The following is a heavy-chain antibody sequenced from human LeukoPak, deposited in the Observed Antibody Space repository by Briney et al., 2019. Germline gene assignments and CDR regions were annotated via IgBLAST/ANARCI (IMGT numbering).Heavy chain of an antibody. CDR1: GGTVTSSTYF. CDR2: IYYSGST. Sequence: SETLSLTCTLSGGTVTSSTYFWGWIRQPPGKGLGWIGSIYYSGSTYYNPSLKSRVTISVDTSKNQFSLKLSSVTAADTAVYYCARGYRASTWIQLWYHFDYWGQGTLVTVSS. D-gene: IGHD5-18*01. J-gene: IGHJ4*02. CDR3: ARGYRASTWIQLWYHFDY. V-gene: IGHV4-39*07.